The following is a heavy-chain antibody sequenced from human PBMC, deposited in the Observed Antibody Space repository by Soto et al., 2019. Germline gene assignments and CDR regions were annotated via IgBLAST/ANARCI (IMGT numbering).Heavy chain of an antibody. CDR1: GFTFDDYA. CDR3: AKVSSGWYLSDFDY. J-gene: IGHJ4*02. D-gene: IGHD6-19*01. CDR2: ISWSSCSI. Sequence: EVQLVESGGGLVQPGRSLRLSCAASGFTFDDYAMHWVRQAPGKGLEWVSGISWSSCSIGYAVSVKGRFTISRDNTNHSLYLQMNSLRAEDTALYYCAKVSSGWYLSDFDYWGQGTLVTVSS. V-gene: IGHV3-9*01.